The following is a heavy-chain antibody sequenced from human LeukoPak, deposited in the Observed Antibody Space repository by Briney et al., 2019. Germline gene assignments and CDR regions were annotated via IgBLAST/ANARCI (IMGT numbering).Heavy chain of an antibody. D-gene: IGHD3-16*01. J-gene: IGHJ6*02. CDR3: ARATYYRSRNYYYYGMDV. V-gene: IGHV4-31*03. Sequence: SETLSLTCTVSGGSVSSGSYYWSWIRQHPGKGLEWIGYIYYSGSTYYNPSLKSRVTISVDTSKNQFSLKLSSVTAADTAVYYCARATYYRSRNYYYYGMDVWGQGTTVTVSS. CDR2: IYYSGST. CDR1: GGSVSSGSYY.